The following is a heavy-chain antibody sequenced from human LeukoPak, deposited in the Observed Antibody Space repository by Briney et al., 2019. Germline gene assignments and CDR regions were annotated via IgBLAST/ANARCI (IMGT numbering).Heavy chain of an antibody. Sequence: GGSLRLSCAASGFTFSNAWMTWVRQAPGKGLEWVGHIKSKTDGGTTDYAAPVKDRFTISGDDSKNTLYLQMNSLKPEDTAVYYCTTITYGSGSYPFDYWGQGTLVTVSS. CDR3: TTITYGSGSYPFDY. CDR2: IKSKTDGGTT. CDR1: GFTFSNAW. J-gene: IGHJ4*02. V-gene: IGHV3-15*01. D-gene: IGHD3-10*01.